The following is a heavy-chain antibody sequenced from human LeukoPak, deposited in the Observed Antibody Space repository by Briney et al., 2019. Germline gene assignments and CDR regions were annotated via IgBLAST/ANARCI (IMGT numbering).Heavy chain of an antibody. CDR2: ISSSGNTI. V-gene: IGHV3-48*03. CDR1: RFTFSNYE. Sequence: GGSLRLSCAASRFTFSNYEMHWVRQAPGKGLEWLSYISSSGNTIYYADSVKGRFTISRDNSKNSLYLQMNSLRAEDTAVFYCAKDSSSSNYYYGMDVWGQGTTVTVSS. D-gene: IGHD6-6*01. J-gene: IGHJ6*02. CDR3: AKDSSSSNYYYGMDV.